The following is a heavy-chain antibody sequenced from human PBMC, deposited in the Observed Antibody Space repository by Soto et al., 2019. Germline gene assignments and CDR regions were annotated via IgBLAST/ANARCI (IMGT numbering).Heavy chain of an antibody. V-gene: IGHV2-5*02. CDR2: IYWDDDK. CDR3: ARALGSWGSYYFDH. D-gene: IGHD3-16*01. Sequence: QITLKESGPTLVRPTQTLTLTCTVSGFSLDTWGVGVGWIRQSPGKAPEWLALIYWDDDKRYSPSLKNRLTITNDTSENQVVLTVTNMDPVDTVTYYCARALGSWGSYYFDHWGQGTLVTVSS. J-gene: IGHJ4*02. CDR1: GFSLDTWGVG.